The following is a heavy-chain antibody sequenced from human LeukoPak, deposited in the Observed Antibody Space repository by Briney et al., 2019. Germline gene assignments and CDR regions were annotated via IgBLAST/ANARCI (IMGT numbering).Heavy chain of an antibody. CDR1: GDSINSYY. CDR3: AGVFSGRRPFEL. J-gene: IGHJ4*02. CDR2: IYYMGFT. Sequence: SETLSLTCTVPGDSINSYYWNWIRQPPPKGLQWIGYIYYMGFTNYNPSLKSRVSTSIDTSKKQFSLKLSSVTAADTAIYYCAGVFSGRRPFELWGKGTLVPVSS. D-gene: IGHD3-10*01. V-gene: IGHV4-59*01.